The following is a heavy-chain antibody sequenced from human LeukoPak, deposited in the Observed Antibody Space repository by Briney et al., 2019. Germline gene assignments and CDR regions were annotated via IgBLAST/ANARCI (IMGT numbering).Heavy chain of an antibody. CDR2: ISGSGGST. CDR3: AKDDYSGYARGAFGI. CDR1: GFTFSSYA. D-gene: IGHD5-12*01. Sequence: GASLRLSCAASGFTFSSYAMSWVRQAPGKGLEWVSAISGSGGSTYYADSVKGRFTISRDNSKNTLYLQMNSLRAEDTAVYYCAKDDYSGYARGAFGIWGQGTMVTVSS. J-gene: IGHJ3*02. V-gene: IGHV3-23*01.